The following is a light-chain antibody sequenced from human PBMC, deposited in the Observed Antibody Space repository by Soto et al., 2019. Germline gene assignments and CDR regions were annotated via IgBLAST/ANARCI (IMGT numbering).Light chain of an antibody. Sequence: EIQMTQSPSTLSASVGDRVTITCRASQSISSWLAWYQQKPGKAPKLLIYDASSLESGVPSRFSGSGSGTEFTLTISSLQPDDFATYYCQQYNSYSYTFGQGTK. J-gene: IGKJ2*01. CDR3: QQYNSYSYT. CDR1: QSISSW. V-gene: IGKV1-5*01. CDR2: DAS.